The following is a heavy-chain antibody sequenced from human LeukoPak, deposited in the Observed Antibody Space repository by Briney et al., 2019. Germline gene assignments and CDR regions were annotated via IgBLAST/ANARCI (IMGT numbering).Heavy chain of an antibody. D-gene: IGHD6-19*01. V-gene: IGHV4-59*01. Sequence: KPSETLSPTRTVPGGSISGFYRGWIRQPPREGLEWIGFIYYSGSANYNPSLKSRVTMSVDTSKNQFSLKLSSVTAADTAFYYCARDRDSSGWFDYWGQGTLVTVSS. CDR2: IYYSGSA. CDR3: ARDRDSSGWFDY. J-gene: IGHJ4*02. CDR1: GGSISGFY.